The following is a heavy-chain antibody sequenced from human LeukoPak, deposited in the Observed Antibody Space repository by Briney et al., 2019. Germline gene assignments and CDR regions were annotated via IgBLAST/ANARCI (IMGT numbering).Heavy chain of an antibody. J-gene: IGHJ4*02. CDR2: IYYGGST. D-gene: IGHD3-16*01. Sequence: SATLSLTCTVSGGSISSYYWSCIRQPPGKGLEWIGYIYYGGSTNYNPSLKSRVTISVDTSKNQFSLKLSSVTAADTAVYYCARHVSVSAAAGWGNYFDYWGQGTLVTVSS. CDR1: GGSISSYY. CDR3: ARHVSVSAAAGWGNYFDY. V-gene: IGHV4-59*08.